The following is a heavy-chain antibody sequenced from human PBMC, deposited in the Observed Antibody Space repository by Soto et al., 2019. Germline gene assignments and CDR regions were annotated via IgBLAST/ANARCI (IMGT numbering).Heavy chain of an antibody. CDR1: GYTFTSYY. CDR3: ARTCRSGGSCYLES. D-gene: IGHD2-15*01. V-gene: IGHV1-46*01. CDR2: INPSGGST. J-gene: IGHJ5*02. Sequence: ASVKVSCKASGYTFTSYYMHWVRQAPGQGLEWMGIINPSGGSTSYAQKFQGRVTMTRDTSTSTAYMEVGSRRSDDTAVYYCARTCRSGGSCYLESWGEGTLVTVSS.